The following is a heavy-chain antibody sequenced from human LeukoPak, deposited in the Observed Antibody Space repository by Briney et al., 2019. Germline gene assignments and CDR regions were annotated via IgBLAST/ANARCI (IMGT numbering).Heavy chain of an antibody. CDR1: GFTFSSYA. CDR3: AKGVSSSWYYFDY. V-gene: IGHV3-23*01. D-gene: IGHD6-13*01. CDR2: ISGSGGST. J-gene: IGHJ4*02. Sequence: QPGGSLRLSCAASGFTFSSYAMSWVRQAPGRGLEWVSAISGSGGSTYYADSVKGRFTISRDNSKNTLYLQMNSLRAEDTAVYYCAKGVSSSWYYFDYWGQGTLVTVSS.